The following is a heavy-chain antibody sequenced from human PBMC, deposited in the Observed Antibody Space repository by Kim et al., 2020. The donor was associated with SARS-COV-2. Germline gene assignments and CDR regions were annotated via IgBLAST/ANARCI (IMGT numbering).Heavy chain of an antibody. V-gene: IGHV4-4*07. CDR1: GGSISSYY. CDR2: IYTSGST. Sequence: SETLSLICTVSGGSISSYYWSWIRQPAGKGLEWIGRIYTSGSTNYNPSLKSRVTMSVDTSKNQFSLKLSSVTAADTAVYYCARDIPSPARRGIPMTYKIWYFDLWGRGTLVTVSA. CDR3: ARDIPSPARRGIPMTYKIWYFDL. J-gene: IGHJ2*01. D-gene: IGHD3-10*01.